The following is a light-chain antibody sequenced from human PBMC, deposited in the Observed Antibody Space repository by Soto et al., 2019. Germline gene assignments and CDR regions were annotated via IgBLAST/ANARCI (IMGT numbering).Light chain of an antibody. CDR3: QQYNIYGT. CDR1: QSIGSS. V-gene: IGKV1-5*01. J-gene: IGKJ2*01. CDR2: DAS. Sequence: DIQMTQSPSTLSASVGDRVTITCRASQSIGSSLAWYQQKPGKGPKLLIYDASTLESGVPSRFSGSGFGTEFALTISSLQPDDFATLYCQQYNIYGTFGQGTKLEIK.